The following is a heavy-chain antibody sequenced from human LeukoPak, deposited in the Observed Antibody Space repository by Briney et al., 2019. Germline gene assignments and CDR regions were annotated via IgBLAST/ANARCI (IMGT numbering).Heavy chain of an antibody. Sequence: GGSLRLSCAASGFTFSDYHMSSIRQASGKGLEWVSYISSSGGTISYADSVKGRFTISRDNAKNSLYLQMNSLRVEDTAVNYCARGPVSSSGFFGYWGQGTLVTVSS. V-gene: IGHV3-11*01. J-gene: IGHJ4*02. CDR3: ARGPVSSSGFFGY. CDR1: GFTFSDYH. CDR2: ISSSGGTI. D-gene: IGHD6-19*01.